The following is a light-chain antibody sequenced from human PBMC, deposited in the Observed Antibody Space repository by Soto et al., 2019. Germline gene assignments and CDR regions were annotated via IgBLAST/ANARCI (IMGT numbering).Light chain of an antibody. V-gene: IGKV1-17*01. CDR3: LEHSLYPLLT. CDR2: AAS. Sequence: DIRMTQSPSSLSASVGDRVTITCRASQDIRNDLGWYQQKPGRAPRRLIYAASNLQSGVPSTFSGSGSGTEFTLTINSLQPEDFATYYCLEHSLYPLLTFGGGTKVDIK. CDR1: QDIRND. J-gene: IGKJ4*01.